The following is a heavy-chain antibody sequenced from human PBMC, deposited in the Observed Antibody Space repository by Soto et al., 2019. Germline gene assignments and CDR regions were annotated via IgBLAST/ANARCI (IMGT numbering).Heavy chain of an antibody. Sequence: EVQLEESGGGLVQPGGSLRLSCAASGFTLGTYWMTWVRQAPGKGLEWVANIKQDESKKSYLDSVRGRFTISRDNARNSLYRQMNSLRVEDTGLYYCARDVSPGSSSLYLEAFDIWGQGTMVIVSS. D-gene: IGHD3-10*01. CDR2: IKQDESKK. V-gene: IGHV3-7*05. CDR1: GFTLGTYW. CDR3: ARDVSPGSSSLYLEAFDI. J-gene: IGHJ3*02.